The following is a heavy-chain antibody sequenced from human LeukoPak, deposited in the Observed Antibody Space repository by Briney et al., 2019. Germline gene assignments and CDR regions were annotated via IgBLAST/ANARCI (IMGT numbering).Heavy chain of an antibody. J-gene: IGHJ3*02. D-gene: IGHD2-2*01. CDR1: GFTFSSYG. CDR2: IWYDGSNK. CDR3: ARSTDAFDI. V-gene: IGHV3-33*01. Sequence: HPGGSLRLSCAASGFTFSSYGMHWVRQAPGKGLEWVAVIWYDGSNKYYADSVKGRFTISRDNSKNTLFLQMNSLRAEDTAVYYCARSTDAFDIWGQGTMVTVSS.